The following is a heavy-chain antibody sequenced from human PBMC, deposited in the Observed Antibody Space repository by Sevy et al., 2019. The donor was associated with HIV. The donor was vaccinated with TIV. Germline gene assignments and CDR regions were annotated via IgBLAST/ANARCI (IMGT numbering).Heavy chain of an antibody. J-gene: IGHJ6*02. Sequence: ASVKVSCKASGYTLTCYGISWVRQAPGQGLEWMGWISAYNGKTNFAQKLQDKFTMTTDTSTSTAYMELRSLRSDDTAVYYCARDGQVYSSSSGGYYYYGMDVWGQGTTVTVSS. CDR3: ARDGQVYSSSSGGYYYYGMDV. CDR1: GYTLTCYG. V-gene: IGHV1-18*04. D-gene: IGHD6-6*01. CDR2: ISAYNGKT.